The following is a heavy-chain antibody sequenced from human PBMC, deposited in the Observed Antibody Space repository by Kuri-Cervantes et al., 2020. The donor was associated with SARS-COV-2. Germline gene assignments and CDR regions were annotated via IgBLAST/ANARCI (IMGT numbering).Heavy chain of an antibody. J-gene: IGHJ6*01. Sequence: ASVKVSCKASGYTFTGYYVHWVRQAPGQGLEWMGWINPNSGGTNYAQKFQGRVTMTRDTSISTAYMELSRLRSDDTAVYYCARDPLTTVVTPRYGMDVWGQGTTVTGAS. CDR3: ARDPLTTVVTPRYGMDV. CDR1: GYTFTGYY. V-gene: IGHV1-2*02. D-gene: IGHD4-23*01. CDR2: INPNSGGT.